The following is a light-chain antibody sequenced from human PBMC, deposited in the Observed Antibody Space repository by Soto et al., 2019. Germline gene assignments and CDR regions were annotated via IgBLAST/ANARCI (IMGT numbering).Light chain of an antibody. CDR2: GAS. CDR3: QQYNNWPPWT. V-gene: IGKV3-15*01. CDR1: QSVSNN. J-gene: IGKJ1*01. Sequence: EIVMTQSPATLSVSPGESATLSCRAGQSVSNNLAWYQQKPGQAPRLLIYGASTRATGVPARFSGSGSGTEFTLTISSLPSEDFAVYYCQQYNNWPPWTFGQGTKVEIK.